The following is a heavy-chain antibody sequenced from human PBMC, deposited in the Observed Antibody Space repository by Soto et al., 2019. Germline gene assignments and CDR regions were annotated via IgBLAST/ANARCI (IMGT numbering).Heavy chain of an antibody. CDR3: ASDYDSSGYHDY. CDR1: GGSISSYY. J-gene: IGHJ4*02. Sequence: SETLSLTCTVSGGSISSYYWSWIRQPPGKGLEWIGYIYYSGSTNYNPSLKSRVTISVDTSKNQFSLKLSSVTAADTAVYYCASDYDSSGYHDYWGQGSLVIVSS. D-gene: IGHD3-22*01. V-gene: IGHV4-59*01. CDR2: IYYSGST.